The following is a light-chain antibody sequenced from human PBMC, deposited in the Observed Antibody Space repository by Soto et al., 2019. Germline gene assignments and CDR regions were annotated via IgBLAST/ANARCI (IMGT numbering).Light chain of an antibody. CDR1: QGISNY. V-gene: IGKV1-27*01. CDR2: AAS. Sequence: DIQMTQSPSSLSASVGDRVTITCRASQGISNYLAWYQQKPGKVPKLLIYAASTLQSGVPSRFSGSGSGTDFTLTISSLQPEDVATYYCQQYGSSRTFGQGTKVEIK. CDR3: QQYGSSRT. J-gene: IGKJ1*01.